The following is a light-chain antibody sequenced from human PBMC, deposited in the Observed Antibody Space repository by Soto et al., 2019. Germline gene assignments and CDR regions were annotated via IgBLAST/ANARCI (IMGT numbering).Light chain of an antibody. Sequence: DIQMTQSPSSLSASVGDRVTITCRASQSISSYLNWYQQKPGKAPKLLIYAASSLQSGVPSRFSGSGSGTDFTFTISSLQPEYFATDYCHQINSTPTTLGQGTRLEIK. V-gene: IGKV1-39*01. CDR2: AAS. CDR1: QSISSY. J-gene: IGKJ5*01. CDR3: HQINSTPTT.